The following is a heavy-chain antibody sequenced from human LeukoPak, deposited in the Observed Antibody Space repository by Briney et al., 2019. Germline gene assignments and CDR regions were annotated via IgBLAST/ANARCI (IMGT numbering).Heavy chain of an antibody. CDR1: RFTFGDYA. V-gene: IGHV3-49*04. J-gene: IGHJ4*02. CDR3: TRGSSSSWYPAAFDY. CDR2: IRSKAYGGTT. Sequence: PGRSLRLSCTASRFTFGDYAMSWVRQAPGKGLEGVGFIRSKAYGGTTEYAASVKGRFTISRDDSKSIAYLQMNSLKTEDTAVYYCTRGSSSSWYPAAFDYWGQGTLVTVSS. D-gene: IGHD6-13*01.